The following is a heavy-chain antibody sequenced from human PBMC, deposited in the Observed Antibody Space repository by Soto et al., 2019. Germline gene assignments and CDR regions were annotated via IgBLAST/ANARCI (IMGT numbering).Heavy chain of an antibody. CDR3: ANGGGTAYAGLFDS. Sequence: GGSLKLSCEASGFIFSDYWMAWVRQGPGKGLEWAARIKKDGREKYYGDSVRGRCTISRDNSKTSRLLQKNSLRAEFTALYYWANGGGTAYAGLFDSWGQGALVTVSS. D-gene: IGHD2-15*01. CDR1: GFIFSDYW. CDR2: IKKDGREK. V-gene: IGHV3-7*03. J-gene: IGHJ5*01.